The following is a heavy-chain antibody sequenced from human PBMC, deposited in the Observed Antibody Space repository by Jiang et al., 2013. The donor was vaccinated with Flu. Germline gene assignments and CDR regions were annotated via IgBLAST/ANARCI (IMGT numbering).Heavy chain of an antibody. J-gene: IGHJ4*02. Sequence: IYAEKFQGRVTITADTSTDTAYMELSSLRSEDTAVYYCATGLVMHWGQGTLVTVSS. CDR3: ATGLVMH. D-gene: IGHD3-16*01. V-gene: IGHV1-69-2*01.